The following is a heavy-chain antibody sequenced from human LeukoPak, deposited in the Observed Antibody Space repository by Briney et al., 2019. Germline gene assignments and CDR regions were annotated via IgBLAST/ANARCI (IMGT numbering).Heavy chain of an antibody. CDR2: ISSSGSTI. Sequence: GGSLRLSCAASGFTFSSYEMNWVRQAPGKGLEWVSYISSSGSTIYYADSVKGRFTISRDNAKNSLYLQMNSLRAEDTAVYYCAIGRYSSGWYVYWGQGTLVTVSS. V-gene: IGHV3-48*03. D-gene: IGHD6-19*01. CDR1: GFTFSSYE. CDR3: AIGRYSSGWYVY. J-gene: IGHJ4*02.